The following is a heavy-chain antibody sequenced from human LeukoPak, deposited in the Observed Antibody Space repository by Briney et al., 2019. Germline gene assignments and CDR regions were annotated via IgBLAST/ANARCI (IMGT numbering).Heavy chain of an antibody. V-gene: IGHV4-4*07. CDR1: DGSISGYY. CDR3: ARGAYGGNSKGFFDY. J-gene: IGHJ4*02. D-gene: IGHD4-23*01. CDR2: SHNSGRT. Sequence: PSETLSLTCTVSDGSISGYYWSLIRQPAKKGLEWIERSHNSGRTNNNPPLKSRVTMSVDTSKNQFSLNLISVTAADTAVYYCARGAYGGNSKGFFDYWGQGILVTVSS.